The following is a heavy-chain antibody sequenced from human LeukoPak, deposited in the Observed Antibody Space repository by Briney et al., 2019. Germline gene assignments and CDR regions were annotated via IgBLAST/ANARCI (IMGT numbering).Heavy chain of an antibody. Sequence: PSETLSLTCTVSGGSISSSSYYWGWIRQPPGKGLEWIGSIYYSGSTYYNPSLKSRVTISVDTSKNQFSLKLSSVTAADTAVYYCARVHCSGGSCYAAWFDPWGQGTLVTVSS. CDR1: GGSISSSSYY. CDR3: ARVHCSGGSCYAAWFDP. J-gene: IGHJ5*02. CDR2: IYYSGST. D-gene: IGHD2-15*01. V-gene: IGHV4-39*07.